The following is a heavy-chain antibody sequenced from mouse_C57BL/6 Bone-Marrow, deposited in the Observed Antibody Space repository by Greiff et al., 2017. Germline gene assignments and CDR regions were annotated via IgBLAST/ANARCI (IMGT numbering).Heavy chain of an antibody. J-gene: IGHJ1*03. D-gene: IGHD1-1*01. V-gene: IGHV1-18*01. CDR3: ARGTTVVATPYWYFDV. CDR2: INPNNGGT. CDR1: GYTFTDYN. Sequence: VQLKESGPELVKPGASVKIPCKASGYTFTDYNMDWVKQSHGKSLEWIGDINPNNGGTIYNQKFKGKATLTVDKSSSTAYMELRSLTSEDTAVYYCARGTTVVATPYWYFDVWGTGTTVTVSS.